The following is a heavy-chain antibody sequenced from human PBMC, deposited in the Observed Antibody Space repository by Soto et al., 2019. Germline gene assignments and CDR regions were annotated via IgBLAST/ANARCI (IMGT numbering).Heavy chain of an antibody. Sequence: HPGGSLRLSCAASGFTFSSYAMHLVRQAPGKGLEWVAVISYDGSNKYYADSVKGRFTISRYNSKNTLYLQMNSLRAEDTAVYYCARDPQSYYDFWSGYPHYYYGMEVWGQGTTVTVSS. CDR2: ISYDGSNK. V-gene: IGHV3-30-3*01. CDR1: GFTFSSYA. J-gene: IGHJ6*02. D-gene: IGHD3-3*01. CDR3: ARDPQSYYDFWSGYPHYYYGMEV.